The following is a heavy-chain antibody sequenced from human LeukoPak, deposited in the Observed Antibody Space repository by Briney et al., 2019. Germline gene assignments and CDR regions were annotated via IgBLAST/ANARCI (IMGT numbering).Heavy chain of an antibody. Sequence: PGESLRLSCAASGFTFTTYWMSWVRQAPGKGLEWVSAISGSGGSTYYADSVKGRFTISRDNSKNTLYLQMNSLRAEDTAVYYCAKDRPRIQLWSPFDYWGQGTLVTVSS. CDR1: GFTFTTYW. V-gene: IGHV3-23*01. CDR3: AKDRPRIQLWSPFDY. CDR2: ISGSGGST. D-gene: IGHD5-18*01. J-gene: IGHJ4*02.